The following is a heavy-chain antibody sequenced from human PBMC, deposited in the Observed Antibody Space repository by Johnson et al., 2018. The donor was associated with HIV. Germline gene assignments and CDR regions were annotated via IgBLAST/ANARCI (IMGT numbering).Heavy chain of an antibody. CDR2: ISGSGGST. D-gene: IGHD3-22*01. V-gene: IGHV3-23*04. CDR3: TTDHSSADDAFDI. J-gene: IGHJ3*02. Sequence: VQLVESGGGLVQPGRSLRLSCAASGFTFSSYAMSWVRQAPGKGLEWVSAISGSGGSTYYADSVKGWFTISRDNSKNTLYLQMNSLKTEDTALYYCTTDHSSADDAFDIWGQGTMVTVSS. CDR1: GFTFSSYA.